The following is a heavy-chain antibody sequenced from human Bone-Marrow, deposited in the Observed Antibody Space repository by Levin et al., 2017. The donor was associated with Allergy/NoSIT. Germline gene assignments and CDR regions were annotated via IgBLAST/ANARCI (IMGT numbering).Heavy chain of an antibody. D-gene: IGHD3-22*01. CDR3: ARHVYFYDRSGFLFDF. V-gene: IGHV4-39*01. Sequence: SETLSLTCTVSSGSVSNSNYYWGWIRQPPGKGLEWIGSVFFSGTTSYNTSLKSRVTMSVDTSKNQVSLKLTSVTAADSAAYSCARHVYFYDRSGFLFDFWGRGTLVTVSS. CDR2: VFFSGTT. CDR1: SGSVSNSNYY. J-gene: IGHJ4*02.